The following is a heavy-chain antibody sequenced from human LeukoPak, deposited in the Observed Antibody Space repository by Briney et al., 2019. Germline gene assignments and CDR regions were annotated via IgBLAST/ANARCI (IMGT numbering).Heavy chain of an antibody. J-gene: IGHJ4*02. CDR1: GFTFSSYW. D-gene: IGHD3-22*01. Sequence: GSLRLSCAASGFTFSSYWMSWVRQAPGKGLEWIGSIYYSGSTYYNPSLKSRVTISVDTSKNQFSLKLSSVTAADTAVYYCARLADHYYDSSGYLDYWGQGTLVTVSS. V-gene: IGHV4-39*01. CDR2: IYYSGST. CDR3: ARLADHYYDSSGYLDY.